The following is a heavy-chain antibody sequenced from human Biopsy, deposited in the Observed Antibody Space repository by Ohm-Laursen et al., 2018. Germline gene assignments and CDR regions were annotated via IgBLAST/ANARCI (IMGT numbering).Heavy chain of an antibody. CDR3: ARVGAGAPSIDYFDY. CDR1: DGSINSYY. J-gene: IGHJ4*02. D-gene: IGHD1-26*01. Sequence: SDTLSLTCTVSDGSINSYYWNWIRQPPGKRLEWIGYIYYSGSTNYNPSLRSRVTISVDRSKNQFSLELSSVTAADTAVYYCARVGAGAPSIDYFDYWGQGALVTVSS. CDR2: IYYSGST. V-gene: IGHV4-59*07.